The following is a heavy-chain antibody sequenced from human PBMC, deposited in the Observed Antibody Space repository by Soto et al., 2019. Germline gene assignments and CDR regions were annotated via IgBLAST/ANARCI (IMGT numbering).Heavy chain of an antibody. J-gene: IGHJ4*02. V-gene: IGHV3-23*01. CDR1: GFTFSSYW. Sequence: PGGSLRLSCGSSGFTFSSYWMHWVRQAPGKGLVWVSGISGSGGSTIYADSVKGRFTISRDNSKNTLYLQMNSLRAEDTAVYYCAKARAQYYDFWSGYPVDYWGQGTLVTVSS. CDR2: ISGSGGST. CDR3: AKARAQYYDFWSGYPVDY. D-gene: IGHD3-3*01.